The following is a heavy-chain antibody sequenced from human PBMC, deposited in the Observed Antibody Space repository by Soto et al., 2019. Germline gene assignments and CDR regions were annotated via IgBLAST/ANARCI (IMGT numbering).Heavy chain of an antibody. D-gene: IGHD2-8*01. J-gene: IGHJ5*02. CDR1: GFTFSSYG. V-gene: IGHV3-30*18. CDR2: ISYDGSNK. Sequence: GGSLRLSCAASGFTFSSYGMHWVRQAPGKGLEWVAVISYDGSNKYYADSVKGRFTISRDNSKNTLYLQMNSLRAEDTAVYYCAKGGVSPTFDPWGQGTLVTASS. CDR3: AKGGVSPTFDP.